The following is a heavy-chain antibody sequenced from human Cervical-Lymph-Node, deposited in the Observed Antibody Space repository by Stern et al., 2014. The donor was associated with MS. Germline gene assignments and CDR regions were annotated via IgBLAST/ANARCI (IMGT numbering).Heavy chain of an antibody. D-gene: IGHD1-26*01. V-gene: IGHV3-7*01. CDR2: IKQDGSEK. Sequence: EVQLVESGGGLVQPGGSLRLSCATSGFTFSSYWMSWVRQAPGKGLEWVANIKQDGSEKYYVDSVKGRFTISRDNAKNSLYLQMNSLRAEDTAVYYFARDLLGATVFDYWGQGTLVTVSS. J-gene: IGHJ4*02. CDR1: GFTFSSYW. CDR3: ARDLLGATVFDY.